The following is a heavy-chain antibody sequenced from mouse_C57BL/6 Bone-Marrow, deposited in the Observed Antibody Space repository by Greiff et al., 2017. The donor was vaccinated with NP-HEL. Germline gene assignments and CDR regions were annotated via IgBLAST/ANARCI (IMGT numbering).Heavy chain of an antibody. CDR2: ISNGGGST. CDR3: ARRIHYGSFDV. Sequence: EVKVVESGGGLVQPGGSLKLSCAASGFTFSDYYMSWVRQTPEKRLEWVAYISNGGGSTYYPDTVKGRFTISRDNAKNTLYLQMSRLKSEDTAMYYCARRIHYGSFDVWGTGTTVTVSS. V-gene: IGHV5-12*01. CDR1: GFTFSDYY. D-gene: IGHD1-1*01. J-gene: IGHJ1*03.